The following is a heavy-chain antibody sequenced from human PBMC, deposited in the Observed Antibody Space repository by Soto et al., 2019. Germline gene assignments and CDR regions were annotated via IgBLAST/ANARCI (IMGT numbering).Heavy chain of an antibody. V-gene: IGHV4-34*01. Sequence: SETLSLTCAVYGGSFSGYYWTWIRQPPGMGLEWIGEINHSGSTNYNPSLKSRVTISVDTSKNQFSLKLTSVTAADTAVYYCARHRAPNWLDPWGQGILVTVSS. D-gene: IGHD3-10*01. J-gene: IGHJ5*02. CDR2: INHSGST. CDR3: ARHRAPNWLDP. CDR1: GGSFSGYY.